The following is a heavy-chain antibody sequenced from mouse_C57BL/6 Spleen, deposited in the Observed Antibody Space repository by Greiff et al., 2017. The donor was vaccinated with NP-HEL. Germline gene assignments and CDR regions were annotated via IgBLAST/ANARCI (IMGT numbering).Heavy chain of an antibody. V-gene: IGHV5-4*03. CDR2: ISDGGSYT. Sequence: EVMLVESGGGLVKPGGSLKLSCAASGFTFSSYAMSWVRQTPEKRLEWVATISDGGSYTYYPDNVKGRFTISRDNAKNNLYLQMSHLKSEDTAMYYCARKGTTVVGYAMDYWGQGTSVTVSS. CDR3: ARKGTTVVGYAMDY. D-gene: IGHD1-1*01. J-gene: IGHJ4*01. CDR1: GFTFSSYA.